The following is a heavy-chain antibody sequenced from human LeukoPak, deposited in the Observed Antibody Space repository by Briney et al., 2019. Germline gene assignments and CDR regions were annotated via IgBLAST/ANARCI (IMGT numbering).Heavy chain of an antibody. CDR3: ASSKSSSWYPFYLHY. D-gene: IGHD6-13*01. Sequence: GESLKISCKGAGYSFTSYWVGWVRQMPGKGLEWMGIIYPGESDTRYSPSFQGQVTISADKSFSTAYLQWSSLKASDTAIYYCASSKSSSWYPFYLHYWXXGTLVTVSS. CDR1: GYSFTSYW. CDR2: IYPGESDT. V-gene: IGHV5-51*01. J-gene: IGHJ4*02.